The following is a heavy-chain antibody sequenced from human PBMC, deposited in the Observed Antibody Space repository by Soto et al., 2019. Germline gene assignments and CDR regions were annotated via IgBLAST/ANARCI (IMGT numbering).Heavy chain of an antibody. D-gene: IGHD2-15*01. CDR3: ARSYCSGGSCSRLTPLYYFDY. J-gene: IGHJ4*02. V-gene: IGHV1-69*02. CDR1: GGTFSSYT. Sequence: GASVKVSCKASGGTFSSYTISWVRQAPGQGLEWMGRIIPILGIANYAQKFQGRVTITADKSTSTAYMELSSLRSEDTAVYYCARSYCSGGSCSRLTPLYYFDYCGQGTLVTVSS. CDR2: IIPILGIA.